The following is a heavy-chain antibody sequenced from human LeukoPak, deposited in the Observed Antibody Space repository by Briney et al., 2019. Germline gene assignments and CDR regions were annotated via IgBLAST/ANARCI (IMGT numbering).Heavy chain of an antibody. CDR1: GFTFTSFG. CDR3: ARSIVVLAATPGAFDI. CDR2: ISAYNGDK. Sequence: ASVKVSFKASGFTFTSFGISWVRQAPGQGLEWMGWISAYNGDKNSAQKFQGRVTMTTDTSTSTAYMELRSLRSDDTAVYHCARSIVVLAATPGAFDIWGQGTMVTVAS. J-gene: IGHJ3*02. V-gene: IGHV1-18*01. D-gene: IGHD2-15*01.